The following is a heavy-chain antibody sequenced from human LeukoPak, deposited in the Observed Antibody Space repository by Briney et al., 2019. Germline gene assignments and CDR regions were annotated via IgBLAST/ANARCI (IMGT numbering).Heavy chain of an antibody. CDR2: IKQDGSEK. J-gene: IGHJ4*02. D-gene: IGHD4-23*01. CDR1: GFTFSSYW. Sequence: GGSLRLSCAASGFTFSSYWMSWVRQAPGKGLEWVANIKQDGSEKYYVDSVKGRFTISRDNAKNSLYLQMNSLRAEDTAVYYCAREGSYGGWGQGFDYWGQGTLVTVSS. V-gene: IGHV3-7*01. CDR3: AREGSYGGWGQGFDY.